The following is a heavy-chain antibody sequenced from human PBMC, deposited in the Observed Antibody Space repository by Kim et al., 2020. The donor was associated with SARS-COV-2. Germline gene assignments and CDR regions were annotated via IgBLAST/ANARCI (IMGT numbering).Heavy chain of an antibody. CDR1: GFTFSDHY. CDR3: AREVGGYDFPYYYYYYGMDV. J-gene: IGHJ6*02. D-gene: IGHD5-12*01. V-gene: IGHV3-72*01. CDR2: TRNKANSYTT. Sequence: GGSLRLSCAASGFTFSDHYMDWVRQAPGKGLEWVGRTRNKANSYTTEYAASVKGRFTISRDDSKNSLYLQMNSLKTEDTAVYYCAREVGGYDFPYYYYYYGMDVWGQGTTVTVSS.